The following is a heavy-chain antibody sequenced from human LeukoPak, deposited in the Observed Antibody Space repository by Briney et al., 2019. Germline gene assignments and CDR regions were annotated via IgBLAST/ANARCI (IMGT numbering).Heavy chain of an antibody. CDR1: GFRFEHYA. J-gene: IGHJ4*02. Sequence: GGSLRLSCAASGFRFEHYAMHWVRQVPGKGLAWVAGISWTGRIIGYADSVKGRFIISRDNANTSLHLQMNSLRAEDMAFYFCVKDFGKIGDEDYFDGWGQGTLVTVSS. D-gene: IGHD3-16*01. V-gene: IGHV3-9*03. CDR2: ISWTGRII. CDR3: VKDFGKIGDEDYFDG.